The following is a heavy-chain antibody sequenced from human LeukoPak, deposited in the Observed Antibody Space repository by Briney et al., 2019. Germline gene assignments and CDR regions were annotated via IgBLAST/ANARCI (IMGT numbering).Heavy chain of an antibody. CDR1: GYTFTGYY. J-gene: IGHJ4*02. D-gene: IGHD3-10*01. CDR3: ARASQIMVRGVISLAY. CDR2: INPNSGGT. V-gene: IGHV1-2*02. Sequence: VASVKVSCKASGYTFTGYYMHWVRQAPGQGLEWMGWINPNSGGTNYAQKFQGRVTMTRDTSISTAHMELSRLRSDDTAVYYCARASQIMVRGVISLAYWGQGTLVTVSS.